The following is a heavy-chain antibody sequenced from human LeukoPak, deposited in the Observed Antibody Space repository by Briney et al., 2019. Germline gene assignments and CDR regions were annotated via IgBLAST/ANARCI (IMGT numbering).Heavy chain of an antibody. CDR3: AKVPPLLSGYPHFDY. V-gene: IGHV3-23*01. J-gene: IGHJ4*02. Sequence: GGSLRLSCAVSGFTFSSYAMSWVRQAPGKGLEWVSAISGSGGSTYYADSVKGRFTISRDNSKNTLYLQMNSLRAEDTAVYYCAKVPPLLSGYPHFDYWGQGTLVTVSS. CDR1: GFTFSSYA. CDR2: ISGSGGST. D-gene: IGHD5-12*01.